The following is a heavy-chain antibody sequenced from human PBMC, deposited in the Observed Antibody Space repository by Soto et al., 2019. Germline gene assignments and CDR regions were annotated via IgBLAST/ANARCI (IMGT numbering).Heavy chain of an antibody. V-gene: IGHV1-2*04. D-gene: IGHD2-2*01. CDR2: INPNSGGT. CDR1: GYTFTGYY. Sequence: ASVKVSCKASGYTFTGYYRHWVRQAPGQGLEWMGWINPNSGGTNYAQKFQGWVTMTRDTSISTAYMELSRLRSDDTAVYYCARDLTACSSTSCYFFDYWGQGTLVTVSS. J-gene: IGHJ4*02. CDR3: ARDLTACSSTSCYFFDY.